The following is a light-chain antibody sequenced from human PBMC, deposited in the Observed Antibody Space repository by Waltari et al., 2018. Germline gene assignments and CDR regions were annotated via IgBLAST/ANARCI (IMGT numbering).Light chain of an antibody. CDR1: RRDVGGYKL. CDR3: CSFAGSVTFVV. Sequence: QSALTQPASVSVSPGQSITISCTGTRRDVGGYKLVPWCPQHPGKAPQLVISYVNNRPSGVSNRFSGSKSGNTASLTISGLQAEDEAEYFCCSFAGSVTFVVFGGGTKVTVL. J-gene: IGLJ2*01. CDR2: YVN. V-gene: IGLV2-23*02.